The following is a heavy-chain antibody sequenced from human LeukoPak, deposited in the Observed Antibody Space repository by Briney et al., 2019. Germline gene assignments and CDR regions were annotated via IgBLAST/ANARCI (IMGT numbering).Heavy chain of an antibody. Sequence: GGSLRLSCAASGFTFSSYAMHWVRQAPGKGLEWVAVISYDGSNKYYADSVKGRFTISRDNSKNTLYLQMNSLRAEDTAVYYCARDLWGQYYFDYWGQGTLVTVSS. J-gene: IGHJ4*02. CDR2: ISYDGSNK. V-gene: IGHV3-30*04. D-gene: IGHD3-16*01. CDR1: GFTFSSYA. CDR3: ARDLWGQYYFDY.